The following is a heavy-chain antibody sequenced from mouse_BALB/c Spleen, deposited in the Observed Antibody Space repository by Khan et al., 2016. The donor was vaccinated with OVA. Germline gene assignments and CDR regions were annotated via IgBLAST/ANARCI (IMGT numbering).Heavy chain of an antibody. CDR3: ARRTKGYDMDY. CDR2: INPRSSYA. CDR1: GYTFTSNT. D-gene: IGHD2-14*01. V-gene: IGHV1-4*01. J-gene: IGHJ4*01. Sequence: QVQLKQSGAELARPGASVKMSCKASGYTFTSNTMHWVKQRPGQGLEWIGYINPRSSYANYNQKFKDKATFTADKSSSTAYLPLSSLTSEDSAVYCCARRTKGYDMDYWGQGTSVTVS.